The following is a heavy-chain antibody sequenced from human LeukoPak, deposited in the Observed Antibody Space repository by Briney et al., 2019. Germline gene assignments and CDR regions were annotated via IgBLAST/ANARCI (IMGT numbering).Heavy chain of an antibody. CDR2: IYYSGST. CDR1: GGSISSYY. V-gene: IGHV4-59*01. CDR3: ARSSSPSRFDP. Sequence: SETLSLTCTVSGGSISSYYWSWIRQPPGKGLEWIGYIYYSGSTNYNPSLKSRVTISVDTSKNQFSLKLSSVTAADTAVYYCARSSSPSRFDPWGQGTLVTVSS. J-gene: IGHJ5*02. D-gene: IGHD6-13*01.